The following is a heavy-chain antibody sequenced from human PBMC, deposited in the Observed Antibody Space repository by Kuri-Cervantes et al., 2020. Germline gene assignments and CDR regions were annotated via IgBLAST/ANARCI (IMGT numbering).Heavy chain of an antibody. V-gene: IGHV3-23*01. J-gene: IGHJ6*03. CDR3: AKEGQCTSVSCYYMDV. D-gene: IGHD2-2*01. CDR1: GFTFSSYA. CDR2: ISGSGGST. Sequence: GESLKISCAASGFTFSSYAMSWVRQAPGKGLEWVSAISGSGGSTYYADSVKGRFTISRDNSKNTLYLEMSSLRPEDTAVYYCAKEGQCTSVSCYYMDVWGNGTTVTVSS.